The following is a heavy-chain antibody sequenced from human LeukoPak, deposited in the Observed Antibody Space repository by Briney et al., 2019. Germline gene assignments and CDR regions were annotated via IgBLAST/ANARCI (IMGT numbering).Heavy chain of an antibody. Sequence: ASVKVSCKASGYTFTSYGISWVRQAPGQGLEWMGWISAYNGNTNFAQKLQGRVTMTTDTSTSTAYMDLRSLRSDDTAVYYCARDQAATNTQVRFCLDWGQGTLVAVSS. CDR2: ISAYNGNT. J-gene: IGHJ4*02. D-gene: IGHD3-9*01. V-gene: IGHV1-18*01. CDR1: GYTFTSYG. CDR3: ARDQAATNTQVRFCLD.